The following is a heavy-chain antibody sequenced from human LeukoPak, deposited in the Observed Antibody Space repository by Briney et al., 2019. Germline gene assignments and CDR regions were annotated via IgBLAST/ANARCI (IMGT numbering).Heavy chain of an antibody. D-gene: IGHD4-17*01. CDR1: GFTFSSYA. Sequence: GGSLRLSCAASGFTFSSYAMTWVRQAPGRGLEWISAISGSGGRTYYVDSVKGRFTISRDNSKNTLYLQMNSLRAEDTAVYYCAKGGSYGDPGDYWGQGTLVTVSS. CDR2: ISGSGGRT. V-gene: IGHV3-23*01. CDR3: AKGGSYGDPGDY. J-gene: IGHJ4*02.